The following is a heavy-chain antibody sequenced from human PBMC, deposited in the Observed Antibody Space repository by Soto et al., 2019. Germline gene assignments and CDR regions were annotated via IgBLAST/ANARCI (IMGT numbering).Heavy chain of an antibody. CDR1: GGSISSGNYY. CDR3: ATMGTPTTGLYYFDY. CDR2: ISYSGSA. D-gene: IGHD2-15*01. J-gene: IGHJ4*02. Sequence: SETLSLTCTVSGGSISSGNYYWSWIRQPPGKGLEWIGFISYSGSAYYNPSLKSRVTISVDTSKNQFSLNLSFVTAADTAVYYCATMGTPTTGLYYFDYWGQGTLVTVSS. V-gene: IGHV4-30-4*01.